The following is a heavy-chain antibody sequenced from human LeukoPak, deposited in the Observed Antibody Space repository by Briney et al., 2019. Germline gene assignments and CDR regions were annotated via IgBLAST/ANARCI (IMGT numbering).Heavy chain of an antibody. Sequence: GGSLRLSCAVSGFTFSNTWMNWVRQAPGKGLEWVVRIKRIIDGGTTDYSAPVKGRFTVSRYDSINTLYLQMSSLKTEDTAVYYCAAQGGSGDLRYWGQGTLVTVSS. D-gene: IGHD4-17*01. CDR2: IKRIIDGGTT. CDR3: AAQGGSGDLRY. V-gene: IGHV3-15*01. CDR1: GFTFSNTW. J-gene: IGHJ4*02.